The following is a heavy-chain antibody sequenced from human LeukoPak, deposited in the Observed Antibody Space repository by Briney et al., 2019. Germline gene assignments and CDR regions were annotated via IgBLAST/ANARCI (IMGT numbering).Heavy chain of an antibody. CDR1: GFTFSSYG. CDR2: ISYDGSNK. D-gene: IGHD6-13*01. J-gene: IGHJ5*02. V-gene: IGHV3-30*03. Sequence: GGSLRLSCAASGFTFSSYGMHWVRQAPGKGLEWVAVISYDGSNKYYADSVKGRFTISRDNSKNTLYLQMNSLRAEDTAVYYWARDPPLRIIAAAAPFDPWGQGTLVTVSS. CDR3: ARDPPLRIIAAAAPFDP.